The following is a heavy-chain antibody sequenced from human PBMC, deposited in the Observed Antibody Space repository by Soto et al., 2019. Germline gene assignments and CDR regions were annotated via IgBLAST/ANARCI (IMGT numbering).Heavy chain of an antibody. Sequence: GGSLRLSCAASGFTFNIYGMHWVRQAPDKGLEWVALISYDGSNQYYADSVKGRFTISRDNSKNTLFLQMNSLRADDTAVYYCAKDQASGQGSFDSWGQGTLVTVSS. CDR1: GFTFNIYG. V-gene: IGHV3-30*18. J-gene: IGHJ4*02. CDR3: AKDQASGQGSFDS. CDR2: ISYDGSNQ.